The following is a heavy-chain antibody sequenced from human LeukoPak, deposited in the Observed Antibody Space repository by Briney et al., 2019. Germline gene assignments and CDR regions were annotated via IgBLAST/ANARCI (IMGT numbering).Heavy chain of an antibody. D-gene: IGHD3-22*01. J-gene: IGHJ4*02. V-gene: IGHV5-51*01. CDR2: IYPGDSDT. Sequence: GESVKISCKGSGYSFTSYWIGWVRQMPGKGLEWMGIIYPGDSDTRYSPSFQGQVTISADKSISTAYLQWSSLKASDTAMYYCARAYDSSGYYSDFDCWGQGTLVTVSS. CDR3: ARAYDSSGYYSDFDC. CDR1: GYSFTSYW.